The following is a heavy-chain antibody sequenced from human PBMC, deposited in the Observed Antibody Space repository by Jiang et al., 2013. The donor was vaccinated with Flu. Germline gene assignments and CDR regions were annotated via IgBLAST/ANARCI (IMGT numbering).Heavy chain of an antibody. D-gene: IGHD4-17*01. V-gene: IGHV3-23*01. J-gene: IGHJ4*02. CDR1: GFTFSSYA. Sequence: GGGLVQPGGSLRLSCAASGFTFSSYAMSWVRQAPGKGLEWVSAISGSGGSTYYADSVKGRFTISRDNSKNTLYLQMNSLRAEDTAVYYCAKDRDPGKIGTVTPYPFGYWGQGTLVTVSS. CDR2: ISGSGGST. CDR3: AKDRDPGKIGTVTPYPFGY.